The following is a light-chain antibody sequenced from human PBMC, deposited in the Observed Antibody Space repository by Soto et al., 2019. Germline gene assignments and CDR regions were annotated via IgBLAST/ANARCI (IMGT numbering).Light chain of an antibody. CDR3: SSHNPIGTLQI. V-gene: IGLV2-14*01. CDR1: SRDIGNYNY. Sequence: QSVLTQPASVSGSPGQSITISRTGTSRDIGNYNYVSWYQHHPGKAPKLMIYAVSTRTSGVSNRFSGSKSGNTASLTISGLQAEDEADYYCSSHNPIGTLQIFGPGTKVTVL. CDR2: AVS. J-gene: IGLJ1*01.